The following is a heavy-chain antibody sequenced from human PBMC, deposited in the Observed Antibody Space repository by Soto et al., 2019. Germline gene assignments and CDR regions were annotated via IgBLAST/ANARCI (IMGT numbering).Heavy chain of an antibody. D-gene: IGHD1-26*01. CDR2: IYHSGST. V-gene: IGHV4-4*02. Sequence: QVQLQESGPGLVKPSGTLSLTCAVSGGSISSSNWWSWVRQPPGKGLEWIGEIYHSGSTNYNPSLKSRVTISGDKSKNQFSLKRSSVTAADTAVYYCARDMGWELFYYYGMDVWGQGTTVTVSS. J-gene: IGHJ6*02. CDR1: GGSISSSNW. CDR3: ARDMGWELFYYYGMDV.